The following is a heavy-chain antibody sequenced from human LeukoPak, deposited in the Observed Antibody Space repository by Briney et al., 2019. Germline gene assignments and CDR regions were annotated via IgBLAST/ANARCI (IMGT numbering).Heavy chain of an antibody. CDR3: ARDAPITIFGVVTRDAFDI. D-gene: IGHD3-3*01. CDR2: IYYSGST. J-gene: IGHJ3*02. Sequence: SQTLSLTCTVSGGSISSGGYYWSWIRQHPGKGLEWIGYIYYSGSTYYNPSLKSRVTISVDTSKNQFSLKLSSVTAADTAVYYCARDAPITIFGVVTRDAFDIWGQGTMVTVSS. V-gene: IGHV4-30-4*08. CDR1: GGSISSGGYY.